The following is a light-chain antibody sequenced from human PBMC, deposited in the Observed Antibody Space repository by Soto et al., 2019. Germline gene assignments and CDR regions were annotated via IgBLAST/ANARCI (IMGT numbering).Light chain of an antibody. J-gene: IGLJ3*02. CDR1: TGALTSSHF. V-gene: IGLV7-46*01. Sequence: QAVVTQEPSLTVSPGGTVTLTCGSSTGALTSSHFPYWYQQKPGQAPRALIYDTNRKHSWTPGRFSGSLLGGKAALTLSGAQPEDEADYYCLLAFGSARVFGGGTKVTVL. CDR2: DTN. CDR3: LLAFGSARV.